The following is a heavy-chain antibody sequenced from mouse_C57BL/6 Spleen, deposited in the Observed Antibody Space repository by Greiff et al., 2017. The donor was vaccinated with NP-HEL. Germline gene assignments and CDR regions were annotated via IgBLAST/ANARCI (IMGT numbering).Heavy chain of an antibody. D-gene: IGHD2-4*01. CDR3: ARTIYDYDDAMDY. CDR2: IWNGGGT. V-gene: IGHV2-9-1*01. CDR1: GFSLTSYA. Sequence: VQRVESGPGLVAPSQSLSITCTVSGFSLTSYAISWVRQPPGKGLEWLGVIWNGGGTNYNSALKSRLSISKDNSKSQVILKMNSLQTDDTARYYCARTIYDYDDAMDYWGQGTSVTVSS. J-gene: IGHJ4*01.